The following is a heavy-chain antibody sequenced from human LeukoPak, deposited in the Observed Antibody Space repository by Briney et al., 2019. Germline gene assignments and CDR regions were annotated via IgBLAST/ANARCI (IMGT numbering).Heavy chain of an antibody. CDR2: ISGSGGST. D-gene: IGHD3-10*01. CDR3: AKDRVVRGVTPNWFDP. CDR1: GFTFSSYA. J-gene: IGHJ5*02. Sequence: GGSLRLSCAASGFTFSSYAMSWVRQAPGKGLEWVSAISGSGGSTYYADSVKGRFTISRDNCKNTLYLQMNSLRAEDTAVYYCAKDRVVRGVTPNWFDPWGQGTLVTVSS. V-gene: IGHV3-23*01.